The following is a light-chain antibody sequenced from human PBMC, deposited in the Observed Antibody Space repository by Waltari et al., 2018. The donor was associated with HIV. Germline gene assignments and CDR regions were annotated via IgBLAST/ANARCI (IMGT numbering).Light chain of an antibody. CDR2: VRP. J-gene: IGLJ3*02. Sequence: QSVLTQPPSVSGAPGRSVIITCTGNSSNIGAPYDVHWYQQLQGAAPKFLISVRPNPPFAVRHRLSVSKSCTSASLAITGLKAGDEADYYCQSYDSSLGASVFGGGTKLTVL. V-gene: IGLV1-40*01. CDR1: SSNIGAPYD. CDR3: QSYDSSLGASV.